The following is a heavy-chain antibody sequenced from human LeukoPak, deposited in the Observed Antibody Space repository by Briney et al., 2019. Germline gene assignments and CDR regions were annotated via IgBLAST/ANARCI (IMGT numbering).Heavy chain of an antibody. Sequence: GGSLRLSCAASGFTFSSYGMHWVRQAPGKGLEWVAFIRYDGSNKYYADSVKGRFTISRDNSKNTLYLQMNSLRAEDTAVYYCARGVSPKYYYDSSGHAFDIWGQGTMVTVSS. CDR1: GFTFSSYG. V-gene: IGHV3-30*02. D-gene: IGHD3-22*01. CDR3: ARGVSPKYYYDSSGHAFDI. CDR2: IRYDGSNK. J-gene: IGHJ3*02.